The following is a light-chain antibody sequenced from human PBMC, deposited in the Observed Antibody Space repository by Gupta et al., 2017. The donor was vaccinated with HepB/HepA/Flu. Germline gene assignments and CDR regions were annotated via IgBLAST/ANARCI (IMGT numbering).Light chain of an antibody. CDR3: MQGLQIPVT. Sequence: DIVMTQSPLSMPVISAEPAAISCRTSQSLLHSNGYNYLDWYLQKPGQSPQLLIYLGSNRASGVPDRFSGSGSGTDFTLKISRVEAEDVGVYYCMQGLQIPVTFGPGTKVDIK. CDR2: LGS. V-gene: IGKV2-28*01. CDR1: QSLLHSNGYNY. J-gene: IGKJ3*01.